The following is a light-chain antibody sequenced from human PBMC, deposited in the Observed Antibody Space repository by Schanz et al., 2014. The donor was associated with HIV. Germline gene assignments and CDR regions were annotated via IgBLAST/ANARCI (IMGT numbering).Light chain of an antibody. J-gene: IGKJ1*01. V-gene: IGKV3D-15*01. Sequence: EIVMTQSPATLSVSPGERATLSCRASQSVGTILAWYQQKPGQAPRLLIYDASNRATGIPGRFSGSGSGTEFTLTISSLQPEDFATYYCLQHNSYPRTFGQGTKVQIK. CDR2: DAS. CDR3: LQHNSYPRT. CDR1: QSVGTI.